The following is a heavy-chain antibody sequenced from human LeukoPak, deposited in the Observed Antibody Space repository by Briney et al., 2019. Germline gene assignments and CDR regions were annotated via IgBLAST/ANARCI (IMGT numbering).Heavy chain of an antibody. Sequence: GGSLRLSCAASGFTFSSYAMSWVRQAPGKGLEWVSAISGSGGSTYYADSAKGRFTISRDNSKNTLYLQMNSLRAEDTAVYYCAKDHWPPAVAGLFDYWGQGTLVTVSS. J-gene: IGHJ4*02. CDR2: ISGSGGST. D-gene: IGHD6-19*01. V-gene: IGHV3-23*01. CDR3: AKDHWPPAVAGLFDY. CDR1: GFTFSSYA.